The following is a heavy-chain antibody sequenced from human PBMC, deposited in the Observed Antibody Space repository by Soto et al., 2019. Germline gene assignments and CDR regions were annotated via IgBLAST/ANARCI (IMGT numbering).Heavy chain of an antibody. D-gene: IGHD3-3*01. J-gene: IGHJ3*01. CDR1: GGSISTDSYN. CDR2: IYYDGTL. Sequence: QLQLQESGPGLVKPSETLSLTCSVSGGSISTDSYNWDWIRQSPGKGLEWIGIIYYDGTLSYNPSLKSQVTTSVDTSRNHFSLKVKSVTAADTAMYYCARFFGNAFDVWGQGTMVKVSS. CDR3: ARFFGNAFDV. V-gene: IGHV4-39*02.